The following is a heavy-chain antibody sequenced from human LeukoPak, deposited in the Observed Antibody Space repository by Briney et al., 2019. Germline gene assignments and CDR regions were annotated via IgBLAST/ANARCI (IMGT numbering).Heavy chain of an antibody. V-gene: IGHV3-7*02. CDR2: IKEDGSEK. Sequence: GGSLRLSCAASGFTFSTSWMSWVRQAPGKGLEWVANIKEDGSEKQYVDSVMGRFTVSRDNAKNALYLQMNILRADDTAVYYCAKYSGAYAIEDWGQGTLVTVSS. D-gene: IGHD4-17*01. J-gene: IGHJ4*02. CDR3: AKYSGAYAIED. CDR1: GFTFSTSW.